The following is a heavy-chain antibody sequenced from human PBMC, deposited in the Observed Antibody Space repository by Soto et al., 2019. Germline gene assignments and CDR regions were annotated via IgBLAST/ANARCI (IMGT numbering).Heavy chain of an antibody. CDR2: ISSSGSPI. CDR1: GFTFSTFE. J-gene: IGHJ4*02. V-gene: IGHV3-48*03. Sequence: GGSLRLSCVASGFTFSTFEMNWVRQAPGKGLEWVSYISSSGSPIYYAESVKGQFTISRDNAKNSLFLQMDSLRAEDTAVYYCARAHYYDNTGPPPVGGQGPLVTVSS. CDR3: ARAHYYDNTGPPPV. D-gene: IGHD3-22*01.